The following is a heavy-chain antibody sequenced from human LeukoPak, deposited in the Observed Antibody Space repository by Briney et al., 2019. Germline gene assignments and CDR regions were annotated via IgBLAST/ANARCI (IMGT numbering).Heavy chain of an antibody. D-gene: IGHD1-1*01. J-gene: IGHJ4*02. Sequence: SETLSLTCAVYGGSFSGYYWSWIRQPPGKGLEWIGEIYHSGSTNYNPSLKSRVTISVDKSKNQFSLKLTSVTAADTAVYYCARIGNYYFDYWGQGTLVTVSS. V-gene: IGHV4-34*01. CDR1: GGSFSGYY. CDR2: IYHSGST. CDR3: ARIGNYYFDY.